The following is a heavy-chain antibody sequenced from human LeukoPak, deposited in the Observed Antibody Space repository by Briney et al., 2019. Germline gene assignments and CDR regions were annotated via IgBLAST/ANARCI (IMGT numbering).Heavy chain of an antibody. CDR2: ISISGTKT. CDR1: EFDFSTHA. CDR3: ARSARLLVGYYFDY. D-gene: IGHD2-2*01. V-gene: IGHV3-23*01. J-gene: IGHJ4*02. Sequence: GGSLRLSCAASEFDFSTHAMTWVRQAPGKGLEWVSAISISGTKTYYADSVKGRFTISRDNSKNTLYLQMYSLRAEDTAVYYCARSARLLVGYYFDYWGQGTLVTVSS.